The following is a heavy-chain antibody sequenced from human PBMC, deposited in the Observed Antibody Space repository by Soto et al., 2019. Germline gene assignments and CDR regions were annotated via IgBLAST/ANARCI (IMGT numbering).Heavy chain of an antibody. CDR3: AKLEYYYDSSGYSYYFDY. J-gene: IGHJ4*02. V-gene: IGHV3-23*01. D-gene: IGHD3-22*01. CDR2: ISGSGGST. Sequence: EVQLLESGGGLVQPGGSLRLSCAASGFTFSSYAMSWVRQAPGKGLEWVSAISGSGGSTYYADSVKGRFTISRDNSKNTLYLQMNSLRAEDTAVYYCAKLEYYYDSSGYSYYFDYWGQGTLVTVSS. CDR1: GFTFSSYA.